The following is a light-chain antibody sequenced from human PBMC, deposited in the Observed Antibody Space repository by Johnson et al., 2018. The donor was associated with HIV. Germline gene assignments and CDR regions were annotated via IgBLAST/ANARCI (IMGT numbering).Light chain of an antibody. CDR3: GTWDSSLSAYV. CDR1: SSNIGNNY. CDR2: ENN. V-gene: IGLV1-51*02. Sequence: QSVLTQPPSVSAAPGQKVTISCSGSSSNIGNNYVSWYQQLPETAPKLLIYENNKRTSGIPDRFSGSKSGTSATLGITGLQTGDDADYYCGTWDSSLSAYVFGTGTKVTVL. J-gene: IGLJ1*01.